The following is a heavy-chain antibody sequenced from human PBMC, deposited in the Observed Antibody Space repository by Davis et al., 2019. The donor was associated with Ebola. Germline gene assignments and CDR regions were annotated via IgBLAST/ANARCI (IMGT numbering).Heavy chain of an antibody. CDR3: AREGQIYSHYYYGLDV. J-gene: IGHJ6*02. V-gene: IGHV3-30*03. CDR2: ISFDGSEK. CDR1: GFTFSSYG. D-gene: IGHD2-15*01. Sequence: GESLKISCAASGFTFSSYGVNWVRQAPGKGLEWVAIISFDGSEKYYADSVKGRFTISRDNSNNTLYLQMNSLRGEDTAVYYCAREGQIYSHYYYGLDVWGQGTTVTVSS.